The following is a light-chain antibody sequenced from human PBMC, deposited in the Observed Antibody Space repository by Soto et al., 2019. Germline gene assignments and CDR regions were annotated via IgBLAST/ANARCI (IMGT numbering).Light chain of an antibody. V-gene: IGKV3-15*01. CDR3: QQYNKWPLWT. CDR2: GAS. Sequence: ETVMTQSPAALSVSTGERATLSCRASQSVNSKIAWYQQKPGQAPRLLIYGASTRATDIPARFSGSGSGTEFTLTISSLQSEDFAVYYCQQYNKWPLWTFGQGTKVDIK. CDR1: QSVNSK. J-gene: IGKJ1*01.